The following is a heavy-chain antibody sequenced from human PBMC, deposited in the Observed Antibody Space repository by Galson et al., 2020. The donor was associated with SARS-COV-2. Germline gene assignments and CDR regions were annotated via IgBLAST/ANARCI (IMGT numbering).Heavy chain of an antibody. J-gene: IGHJ6*03. CDR3: ARDSGSYYYYYYMDV. CDR2: ISSSSSYI. CDR1: GFTFSSYS. D-gene: IGHD1-26*01. Sequence: GESLKISCAASGFTFSSYSMNWVRQAPGKGLEWVSSISSSSSYIYYADSVKGRFTISRDNAKNSLYLQMNSLRAEDTAVYYCARDSGSYYYYYYMDVWGKGTTVTVSS. V-gene: IGHV3-21*01.